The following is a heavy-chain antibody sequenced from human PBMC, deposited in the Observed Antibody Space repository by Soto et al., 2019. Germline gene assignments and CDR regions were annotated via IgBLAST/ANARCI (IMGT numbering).Heavy chain of an antibody. V-gene: IGHV4-61*01. J-gene: IGHJ6*02. CDR2: IYYSGST. CDR3: AREGRTPNYYYYYGMDV. Sequence: SETLALTCTVSGGSVKSGSYYWSWIRQPPGKGLEWIGYIYYSGSTNYNPSLKSRVTISVDTSKNQFSLKLSSVTAADTAVYYCAREGRTPNYYYYYGMDVWGQGTTVTVSS. CDR1: GGSVKSGSYY.